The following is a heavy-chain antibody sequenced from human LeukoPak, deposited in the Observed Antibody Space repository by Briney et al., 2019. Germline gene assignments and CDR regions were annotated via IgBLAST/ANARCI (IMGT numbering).Heavy chain of an antibody. J-gene: IGHJ4*02. CDR3: VKDRRYSGHDGADY. CDR1: GFTFDDYA. V-gene: IGHV3-9*01. CDR2: ISWNSGSI. D-gene: IGHD5-12*01. Sequence: GGSLRLSCAASGFTFDDYAMHWVRQAPGKGLEWVSRISWNSGSIGYADSVKGRFAISRDNAKNSLYLQMNSLRADDTALYYCVKDRRYSGHDGADYWGQGTLVTVSS.